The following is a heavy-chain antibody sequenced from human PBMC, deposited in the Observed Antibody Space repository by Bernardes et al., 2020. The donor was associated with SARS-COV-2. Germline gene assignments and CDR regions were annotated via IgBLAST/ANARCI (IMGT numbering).Heavy chain of an antibody. V-gene: IGHV3-23*01. CDR1: GFTFSSYA. CDR2: ISGSGGST. CDR3: AKIGGYYDSSGYPTDI. D-gene: IGHD3-22*01. J-gene: IGHJ3*02. Sequence: GGSLRLSCAASGFTFSSYAMSWVRQAPGKGLEWVSAISGSGGSTYYADSVKGRFTISRDNSKNTLYLQMNSLRAEDTAVYYCAKIGGYYDSSGYPTDIWGQGTMVTVSS.